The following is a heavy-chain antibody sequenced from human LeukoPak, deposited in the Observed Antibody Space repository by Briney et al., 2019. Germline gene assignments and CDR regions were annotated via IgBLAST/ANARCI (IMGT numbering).Heavy chain of an antibody. V-gene: IGHV1-24*01. D-gene: IGHD1-26*01. CDR1: GDTLPELS. CDR3: ARSSGSYYGYFDY. CDR2: FDALDDKT. Sequence: ASVKVSCKVSGDTLPELSIHWVRQAPGEGLEWMGVFDALDDKTIHAQKFQGRVIMSVDSSTNTAHMELSSLRSEDTAVYYCARSSGSYYGYFDYWGQGTLVTVSS. J-gene: IGHJ4*02.